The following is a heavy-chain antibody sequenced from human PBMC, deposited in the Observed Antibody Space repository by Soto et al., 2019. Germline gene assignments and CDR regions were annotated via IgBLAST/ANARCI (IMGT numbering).Heavy chain of an antibody. J-gene: IGHJ4*02. Sequence: GGSLRLSWAGSGISFSNSWMHWIRQIPGKGLVWVSHINNVGSIINYADSVRGRFTISRDNAGNTLYLQMNGLGVENTDTYYCASDDGRGLKYRGQGTSVTVSS. CDR2: INNVGSII. CDR1: GISFSNSW. CDR3: ASDDGRGLKY. V-gene: IGHV3-74*01.